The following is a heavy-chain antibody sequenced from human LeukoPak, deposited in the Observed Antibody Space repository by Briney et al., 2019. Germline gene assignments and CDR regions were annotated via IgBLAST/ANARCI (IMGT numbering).Heavy chain of an antibody. D-gene: IGHD6-19*01. Sequence: GGSLRLSCAASGFTFSSYAMSWVRQAPGKGLEWVSAISGSGGSTYYADSVKGRFTISRDNSKNTLYLQMNSLRAEDTAVYYCAKFLSRGSSGWYGDPFDYWGQGTLVTVSS. CDR2: ISGSGGST. CDR3: AKFLSRGSSGWYGDPFDY. V-gene: IGHV3-23*01. J-gene: IGHJ4*02. CDR1: GFTFSSYA.